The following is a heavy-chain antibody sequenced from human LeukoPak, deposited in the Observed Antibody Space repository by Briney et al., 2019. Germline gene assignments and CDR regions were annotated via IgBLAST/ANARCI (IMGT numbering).Heavy chain of an antibody. CDR3: ARARYPANWFDP. CDR1: GGSISDYY. J-gene: IGHJ5*02. V-gene: IGHV4-38-2*02. D-gene: IGHD1-14*01. Sequence: SETLSLTCTVSGGSISDYYWSWIRQPPGKGLEWIGSIYHSGSTYYNPSLKSRVTISVDTSKNQFSLKLSSVTAADTAMYYCARARYPANWFDPWGQGTLVTVSS. CDR2: IYHSGST.